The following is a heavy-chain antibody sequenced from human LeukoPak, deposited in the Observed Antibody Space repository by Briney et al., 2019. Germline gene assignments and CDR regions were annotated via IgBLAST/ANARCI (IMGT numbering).Heavy chain of an antibody. CDR2: IRSKAYGGTT. V-gene: IGHV3-49*03. D-gene: IGHD3-22*01. J-gene: IGHJ4*02. CDR1: GFTFGDYA. Sequence: GGSLRLSCTASGFTFGDYAMSWFRQAPGKGLEWVGFIRSKAYGGTTEYAASVKGRFTISRDDSKSIAYLQMNSLKTEDTAVYYCTRDDYYDSSGYRLDYWGQGTLVTVSS. CDR3: TRDDYYDSSGYRLDY.